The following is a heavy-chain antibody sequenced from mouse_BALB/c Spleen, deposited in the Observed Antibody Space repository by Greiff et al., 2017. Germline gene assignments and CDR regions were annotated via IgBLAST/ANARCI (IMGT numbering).Heavy chain of an antibody. CDR3: ARDRSYAMDY. V-gene: IGHV5-12-2*01. CDR2: ISNGGGST. D-gene: IGHD2-14*01. J-gene: IGHJ4*01. CDR1: GFTFSSYT. Sequence: DVKLVESGGGLVQPGGSLKLSCAASGFTFSSYTMSWVRQTPEKRLEWVAYISNGGGSTYYPDTVKGRFTISRDNAKNTLYLQMSSLKSEDTAMYYCARDRSYAMDYWGQGTSVTVSS.